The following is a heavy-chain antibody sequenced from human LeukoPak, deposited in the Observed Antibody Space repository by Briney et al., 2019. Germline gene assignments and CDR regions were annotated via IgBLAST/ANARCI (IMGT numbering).Heavy chain of an antibody. V-gene: IGHV4-30-4*08. CDR3: ARHLDYGPFDP. CDR2: IYYSGNT. Sequence: SETLSLTCTVSGDSISSGDYYWSWIRQPPGKGLEWIGYIYYSGNTYYNPSLQSRVTISVDTSKNQFSLKLSSVTAADTAVYYCARHLDYGPFDPWGQGTLVTVSS. D-gene: IGHD3-16*01. CDR1: GDSISSGDYY. J-gene: IGHJ5*02.